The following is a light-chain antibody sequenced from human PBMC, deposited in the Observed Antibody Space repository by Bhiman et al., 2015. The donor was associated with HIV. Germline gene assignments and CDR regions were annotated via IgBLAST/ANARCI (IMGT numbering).Light chain of an antibody. J-gene: IGLJ1*01. V-gene: IGLV1-50*01. CDR2: GNS. CDR1: SSNIGAGYD. Sequence: QSVLTQPPSVSGAPGQRVTISCTGSSSNIGAGYDVHWYQQLPGTAPKLLMYGNSNRPSGVPDRFSGSKSGTSASLAISGLQAEDEADYYCAAWDDSLNGRVFGTGTKVTVL. CDR3: AAWDDSLNGRV.